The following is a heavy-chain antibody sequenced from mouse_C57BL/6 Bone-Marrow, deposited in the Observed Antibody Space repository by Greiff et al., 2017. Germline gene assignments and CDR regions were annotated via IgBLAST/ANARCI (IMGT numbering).Heavy chain of an antibody. D-gene: IGHD1-1*01. CDR3: TFTTVVAPDWYFDV. V-gene: IGHV1-15*01. CDR1: GYTFTDYE. J-gene: IGHJ1*03. CDR2: IDPETGGT. Sequence: VQLQQSGAELVRPGASVTLSCKASGYTFTDYEMHWVKQTPVHGLEWIGAIDPETGGTAYNQKFKGKAILTAYKSSSTAYMELRSLTSEDSAVYYCTFTTVVAPDWYFDVWGTGTKVTVSS.